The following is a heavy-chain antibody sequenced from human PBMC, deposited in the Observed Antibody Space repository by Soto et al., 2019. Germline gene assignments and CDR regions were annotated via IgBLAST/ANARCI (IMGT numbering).Heavy chain of an antibody. CDR3: ARDFISSWYGYYYYGMDV. CDR1: GYTFTSYA. CDR2: INAGNGNT. J-gene: IGHJ6*02. Sequence: GASVKVSCKASGYTFTSYAMHWVRQAPGQRLEWMGWINAGNGNTKYSQKFQGRVTITRDTSASTAYMELSSLRSEDTAVYYCARDFISSWYGYYYYGMDVWGQGTTVTVSS. D-gene: IGHD6-13*01. V-gene: IGHV1-3*01.